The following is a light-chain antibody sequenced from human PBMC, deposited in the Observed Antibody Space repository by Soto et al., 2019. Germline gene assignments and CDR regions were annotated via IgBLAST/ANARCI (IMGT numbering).Light chain of an antibody. CDR1: QSVSISD. J-gene: IGKJ2*01. V-gene: IGKV3-20*01. CDR2: GAS. Sequence: EIVLTQSPGTLSLSPGERATLSCRASQSVSISDLAWYQQKPGQAPSLLTYGASSRATGTPARFSGSGSGTDFTLTISRLEPEDFAVYYCQQYGSSPRTFGQGTKLEIK. CDR3: QQYGSSPRT.